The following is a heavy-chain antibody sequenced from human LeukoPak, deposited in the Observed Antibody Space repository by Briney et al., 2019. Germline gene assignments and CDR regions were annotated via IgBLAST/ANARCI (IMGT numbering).Heavy chain of an antibody. D-gene: IGHD6-13*01. Sequence: SETLSLTCAVSGYSISSGYYWGWIRQPPGKGLEWIGSIYHSGSTYYNPSLKSRVTISVDTSKNQFSLKLSSVTAADTAVYYCAAQQPGALIVDPWGQGTLVTVSS. CDR3: AAQQPGALIVDP. V-gene: IGHV4-38-2*01. CDR2: IYHSGST. J-gene: IGHJ5*02. CDR1: GYSISSGYY.